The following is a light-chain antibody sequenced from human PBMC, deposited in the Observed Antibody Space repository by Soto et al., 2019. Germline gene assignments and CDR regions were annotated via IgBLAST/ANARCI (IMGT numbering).Light chain of an antibody. CDR3: QQRSNWPPT. CDR1: QSVSSSY. V-gene: IGKV3D-20*02. CDR2: DAS. Sequence: DIVLTQSPGTLSLSPGERASLSCRASQSVSSSYVAWYQQKPGQAPRLLIYDASTRATGIPARFSGSGSGTDFTLTITSLEPEDFAVYYCQQRSNWPPTFGQGTKVDIK. J-gene: IGKJ1*01.